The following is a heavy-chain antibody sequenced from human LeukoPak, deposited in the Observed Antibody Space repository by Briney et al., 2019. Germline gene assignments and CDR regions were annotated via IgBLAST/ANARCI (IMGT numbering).Heavy chain of an antibody. V-gene: IGHV3-21*01. D-gene: IGHD5-18*01. J-gene: IGHJ4*02. Sequence: GGSLRLSCAASGFTLSSYSMNWVRQAPGKGLEWVSSISSSSSYIYYADSVKGRFTISRDNAKNSLYLQMNSLRAEDTAVYYCATLWFSYGSRSSGYWGQGTLVTVSS. CDR1: GFTLSSYS. CDR3: ATLWFSYGSRSSGY. CDR2: ISSSSSYI.